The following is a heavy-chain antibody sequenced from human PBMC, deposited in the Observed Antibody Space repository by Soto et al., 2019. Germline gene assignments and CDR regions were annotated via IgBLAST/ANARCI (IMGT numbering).Heavy chain of an antibody. CDR3: AKLSSCNSWRAYVDF. Sequence: EVQLLESGGGLVQPGGSLRLSCAASGFTFNTYAMTWVRQAPGKGLEWVSVISGSGGSTAYADSVWGRLTISRDKSKSTLYLQMDSLRAEDTAVYYCAKLSSCNSWRAYVDFWGQGTLVTVSS. J-gene: IGHJ4*02. D-gene: IGHD6-13*01. CDR1: GFTFNTYA. CDR2: ISGSGGST. V-gene: IGHV3-23*01.